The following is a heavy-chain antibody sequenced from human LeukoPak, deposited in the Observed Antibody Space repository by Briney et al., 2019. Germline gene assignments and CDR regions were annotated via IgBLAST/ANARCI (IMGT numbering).Heavy chain of an antibody. J-gene: IGHJ4*02. CDR2: IRGKTDNYAT. Sequence: SGGSLRLSCAASGFTFSGSAVHWVRQASVKWLEWVGRIRGKTDNYATVYAASVTGRFTISTDDSHTTASLQMNSLKTADTAVYYCTRHVPYGDFAFDYWGQGTLVTVSS. D-gene: IGHD4-17*01. CDR3: TRHVPYGDFAFDY. V-gene: IGHV3-73*01. CDR1: GFTFSGSA.